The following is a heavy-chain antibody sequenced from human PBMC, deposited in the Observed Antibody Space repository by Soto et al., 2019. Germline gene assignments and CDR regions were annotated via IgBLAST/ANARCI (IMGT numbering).Heavy chain of an antibody. Sequence: SETLSLTCIVSGESISSNFYYWGWIRQPPGKGLEWIGSIYYSGRIYYNPSYKSRVTISIDTSKNQFSLKLSSVTATDTAVYYCARQRTTVVTQAYFDHWGQGALVTVSS. D-gene: IGHD2-21*02. CDR2: IYYSGRI. CDR1: GESISSNFYY. V-gene: IGHV4-39*01. CDR3: ARQRTTVVTQAYFDH. J-gene: IGHJ4*02.